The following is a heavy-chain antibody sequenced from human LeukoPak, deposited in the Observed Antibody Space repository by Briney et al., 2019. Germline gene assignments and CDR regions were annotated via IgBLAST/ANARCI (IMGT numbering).Heavy chain of an antibody. CDR3: AKDLVGAIDY. CDR2: ISSNGGST. V-gene: IGHV3-64*01. J-gene: IGHJ4*02. Sequence: GGSLRLSCAASGFTFSSYAMHWVRQAPGKGLEYVSAISSNGGSTYYANSVKGRFTISRDNSKNTLYLQMNSLRAEDTAVYYCAKDLVGAIDYWGQGTLVTVSS. CDR1: GFTFSSYA. D-gene: IGHD1-26*01.